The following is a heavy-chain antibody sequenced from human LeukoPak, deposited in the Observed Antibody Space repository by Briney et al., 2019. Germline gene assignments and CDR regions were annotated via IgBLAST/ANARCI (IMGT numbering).Heavy chain of an antibody. Sequence: ASVKVSCKASGYTFTGYYMHWVRQAPGQGLEWMGWINPNSGGTNYAQKFQGRVTMTRDTSISTAYMERSRLRSDDTAVYYCIIYDYVWGTFDYWGQGTLVTVSS. V-gene: IGHV1-2*02. CDR2: INPNSGGT. CDR1: GYTFTGYY. J-gene: IGHJ4*02. D-gene: IGHD3-16*01. CDR3: IIYDYVWGTFDY.